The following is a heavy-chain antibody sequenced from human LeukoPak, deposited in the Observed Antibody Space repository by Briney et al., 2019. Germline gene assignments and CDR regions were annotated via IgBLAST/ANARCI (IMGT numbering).Heavy chain of an antibody. CDR2: IIAYNGNT. J-gene: IGHJ5*02. CDR1: GYTFTSYG. V-gene: IGHV1-18*01. CDR3: ARDARNWFDP. Sequence: ASVKVSCKASGYTFTSYGISWVRQAHGQGLEWMGWIIAYNGNTNYAQKLQGSVTITTATSTSTAYMELRSLRSDDTAVYYCARDARNWFDPWGQGTLVTVSS.